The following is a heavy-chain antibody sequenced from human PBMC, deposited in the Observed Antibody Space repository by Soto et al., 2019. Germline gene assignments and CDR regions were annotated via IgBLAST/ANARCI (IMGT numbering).Heavy chain of an antibody. CDR2: IDPIDSKT. CDR1: GYNFDTYW. J-gene: IGHJ6*02. Sequence: LGESLKISCKGSGYNFDTYWINWVRQTPGKGLEWMGRIDPIDSKTKYSPSLEGHITISVDKSISTTYLQWSSLKASDTAIYYCARRIAAAGGYYYYAFDVWGQGTAVTVSS. CDR3: ARRIAAAGGYYYYAFDV. V-gene: IGHV5-10-1*01. D-gene: IGHD6-13*01.